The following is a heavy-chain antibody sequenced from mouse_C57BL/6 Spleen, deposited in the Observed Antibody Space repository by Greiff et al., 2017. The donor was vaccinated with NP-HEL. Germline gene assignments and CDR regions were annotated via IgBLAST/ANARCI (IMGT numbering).Heavy chain of an antibody. CDR3: ARNWDEGFAY. V-gene: IGHV5-4*01. Sequence: EVQVVESGGGLVKPGGSLKLSCAASGFTFSSYAMSWVRQTPEKRLEWVATISDGGSYTYYPDNVKGRFTISRDNAKNNLYLQMSHLKSEDTAMYYCARNWDEGFAYWGQGTLVTVSA. CDR2: ISDGGSYT. CDR1: GFTFSSYA. J-gene: IGHJ3*01. D-gene: IGHD4-1*01.